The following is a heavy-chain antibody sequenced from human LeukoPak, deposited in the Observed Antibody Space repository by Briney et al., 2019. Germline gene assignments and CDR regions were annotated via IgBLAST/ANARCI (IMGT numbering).Heavy chain of an antibody. V-gene: IGHV3-9*01. Sequence: GRSLRLSCAASGFIFGDYGMYWVRQAPGKGLEWVSGINWNSDRIGYADSVKGRFTISRDNAKNSLYMQMNSVRAEDTALYYCARASYYYDTSGLGAFAVWGQGTTVIVSS. J-gene: IGHJ3*01. CDR1: GFIFGDYG. D-gene: IGHD3-22*01. CDR2: INWNSDRI. CDR3: ARASYYYDTSGLGAFAV.